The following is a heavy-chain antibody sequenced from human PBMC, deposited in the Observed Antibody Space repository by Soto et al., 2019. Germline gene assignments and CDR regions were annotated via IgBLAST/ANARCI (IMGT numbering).Heavy chain of an antibody. J-gene: IGHJ4*02. Sequence: EVQLVESGGGLVKPGGSLRLSCAASGFTFSSYSMNWVRLAPGKGLEWVSSISSSSSYIYYADSVKGRFTISRDNAKNSLYLQMNSLRAEDTAVYYCAPEACEYSCYDSPLCYFDYGGQGTLVTVSS. CDR3: APEACEYSCYDSPLCYFDY. D-gene: IGHD5-12*01. V-gene: IGHV3-21*01. CDR1: GFTFSSYS. CDR2: ISSSSSYI.